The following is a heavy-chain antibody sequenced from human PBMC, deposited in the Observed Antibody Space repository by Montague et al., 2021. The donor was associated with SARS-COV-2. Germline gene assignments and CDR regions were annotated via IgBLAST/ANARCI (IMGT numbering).Heavy chain of an antibody. D-gene: IGHD6-13*01. CDR2: INYSGST. J-gene: IGHJ4*02. CDR1: GDSMSNYY. CDR3: ARAPIYRSSWYAYFDY. Sequence: SETLSLTCTVSGDSMSNYYWSWICQPPGKGMEWIGYINYSGSTHYNPSLQSRVTLSIDTSKNKFSLRLTSVTAADTAMYFCARAPIYRSSWYAYFDYWGQGTLVTVSS. V-gene: IGHV4-59*01.